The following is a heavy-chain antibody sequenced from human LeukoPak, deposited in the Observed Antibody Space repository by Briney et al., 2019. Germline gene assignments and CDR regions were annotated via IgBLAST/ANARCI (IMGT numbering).Heavy chain of an antibody. D-gene: IGHD6-13*01. CDR3: ARPSIAAAGTWDYFDY. Sequence: GEALQISSKGSGYGFTSYWIGWVRPMPGKGLEWMGIIYPGDSDTRYSPSFQGQVTISADKSISTAYLQWTSLKASDTAMYYCARPSIAAAGTWDYFDYWGQGTLVTVSS. J-gene: IGHJ4*02. CDR2: IYPGDSDT. CDR1: GYGFTSYW. V-gene: IGHV5-51*01.